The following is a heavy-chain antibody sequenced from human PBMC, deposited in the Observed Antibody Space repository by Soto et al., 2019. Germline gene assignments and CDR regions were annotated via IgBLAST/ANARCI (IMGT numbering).Heavy chain of an antibody. D-gene: IGHD1-26*01. J-gene: IGHJ4*02. V-gene: IGHV3-23*01. CDR1: GFTFSSYA. CDR3: AKRDANFGATTVFDY. Sequence: GGSLRLSCAASGFTFSSYAMSWVRQAPGKGLEWVSAISGSGGSTYYADSVKGRFTISRDNSKNTLYLQMNSLRAEDTAVYYCAKRDANFGATTVFDYWGQGTLVTVSS. CDR2: ISGSGGST.